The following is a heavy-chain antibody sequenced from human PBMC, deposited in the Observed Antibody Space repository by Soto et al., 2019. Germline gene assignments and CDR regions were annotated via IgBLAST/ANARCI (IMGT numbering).Heavy chain of an antibody. CDR1: VFTFSSYA. CDR3: AQVRGSWKENLDY. V-gene: IGHV3-23*01. D-gene: IGHD6-13*01. J-gene: IGHJ4*02. CDR2: ISGSCGST. Sequence: EVQLLESGGGLVQPWGSLRLSCASSVFTFSSYAMSWVRQAPGKGLEWVSAISGSCGSTYYTDSVKGRFTISRDTSKNTLDLQMNSLRAEDTAVYYCAQVRGSWKENLDYWGQGTLVTVSS.